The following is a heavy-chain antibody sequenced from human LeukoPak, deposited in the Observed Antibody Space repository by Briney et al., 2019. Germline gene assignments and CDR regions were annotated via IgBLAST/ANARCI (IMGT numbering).Heavy chain of an antibody. CDR3: ARAHLHYYDSSGYYFNWFDP. D-gene: IGHD3-22*01. J-gene: IGHJ5*02. CDR2: IYTSGST. CDR1: GGSISSGSYY. V-gene: IGHV4-61*02. Sequence: PSETLSLTCTVSGGSISSGSYYWSWIRQPAGKGLEWIGRIYTSGSTNYNPSLKSRVTISVDTSKNQFSLKLSSVTAADTAVYYCARAHLHYYDSSGYYFNWFDPWGQGTLVTVSS.